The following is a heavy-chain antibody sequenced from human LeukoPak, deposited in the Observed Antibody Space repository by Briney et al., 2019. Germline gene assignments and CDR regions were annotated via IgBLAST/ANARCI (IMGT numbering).Heavy chain of an antibody. Sequence: GGSLRLSCAASRFTFSSYAMSWVRQAPGKGLEWVSTISGSGGSTYYADSVKGRFTISRDNSKNTLYLQMHSLRAEDSAVYYCAKESSTYGGSYSGYWGQGSLVTVSS. V-gene: IGHV3-23*01. J-gene: IGHJ4*02. CDR1: RFTFSSYA. CDR2: ISGSGGST. CDR3: AKESSTYGGSYSGY. D-gene: IGHD1-26*01.